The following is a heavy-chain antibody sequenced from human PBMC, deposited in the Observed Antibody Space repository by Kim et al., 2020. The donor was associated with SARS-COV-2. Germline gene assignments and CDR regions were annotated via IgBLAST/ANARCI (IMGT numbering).Heavy chain of an antibody. V-gene: IGHV3-43*02. CDR3: VQGRQWLNLY. CDR1: GFTFDAYA. D-gene: IGHD6-19*01. Sequence: GGSLRLSCAASGFTFDAYAMHWVRQAPGKGLEWVSLIAKDGEATYYADSVRGRFTISRDNNKNSVYLHMNSLTTEDSALYYCVQGRQWLNLYWGQGTRVTVSS. CDR2: IAKDGEAT. J-gene: IGHJ4*02.